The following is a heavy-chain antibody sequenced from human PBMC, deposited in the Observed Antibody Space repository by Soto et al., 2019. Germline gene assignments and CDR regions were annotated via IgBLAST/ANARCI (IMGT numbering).Heavy chain of an antibody. Sequence: VTLKESGPVLVKPTETLTLRCTVSGLSITDSGIGVSWIRQPPGQPLEWLAHVDSSVEKSYRTFLKSRLAISKDTSKSQIVLTMTNMDPANTATYYCARRHLAVAVSPWFDPWGQGTPVTVSS. CDR1: GLSITDSGIG. D-gene: IGHD6-19*01. CDR2: VDSSVEK. V-gene: IGHV2-26*01. CDR3: ARRHLAVAVSPWFDP. J-gene: IGHJ5*02.